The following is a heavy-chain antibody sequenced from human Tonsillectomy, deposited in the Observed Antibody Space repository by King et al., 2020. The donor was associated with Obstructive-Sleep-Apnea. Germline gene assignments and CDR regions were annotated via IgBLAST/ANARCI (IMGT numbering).Heavy chain of an antibody. CDR1: GFTFSSYS. CDR3: ARHGIAAGGTEPDYYYYGLDV. Sequence: QLVQSGGGLVKPGGSLRLSCAASGFTFSSYSLNWVRQAPGKGLEWVSSISSGSSYIYYADSVKGRFTVSRDNAKTSLYLQMNSLRVEDTAVYYCARHGIAAGGTEPDYYYYGLDVWGQGTTVTVS. V-gene: IGHV3-21*01. CDR2: ISSGSSYI. J-gene: IGHJ6*02. D-gene: IGHD6-13*01.